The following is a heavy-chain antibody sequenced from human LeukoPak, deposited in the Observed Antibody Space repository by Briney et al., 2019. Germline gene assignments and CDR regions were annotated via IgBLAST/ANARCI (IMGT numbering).Heavy chain of an antibody. CDR2: INHSGST. CDR3: ARSRFNYDSSGYYYVHDY. Sequence: SETLSLTCAVYGGSFSGYYWSWIRQPPGKGLEWIGEINHSGSTNYNPSLKSRVPISVDTSKNQFSLKLSSVTAADTAVYYCARSRFNYDSSGYYYVHDYWGQGTLVTVSS. CDR1: GGSFSGYY. V-gene: IGHV4-34*01. D-gene: IGHD3-22*01. J-gene: IGHJ4*02.